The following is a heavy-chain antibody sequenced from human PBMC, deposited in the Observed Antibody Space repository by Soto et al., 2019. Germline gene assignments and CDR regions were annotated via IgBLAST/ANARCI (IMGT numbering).Heavy chain of an antibody. CDR1: GGTFSSYA. D-gene: IGHD3-9*01. V-gene: IGHV1-69*12. J-gene: IGHJ2*01. Sequence: QVQLVQSGAEVKKPGSSVKVSCKASGGTFSSYAISWVRQAPGQGLEWMGGIIPIFGTANYAQKFQGRVTFTADESXXTXYXXLRSLRSEDTAVYYCARTEAADDVILTGPVWYFELWGRGTLVTVSS. CDR3: ARTEAADDVILTGPVWYFEL. CDR2: IIPIFGTA.